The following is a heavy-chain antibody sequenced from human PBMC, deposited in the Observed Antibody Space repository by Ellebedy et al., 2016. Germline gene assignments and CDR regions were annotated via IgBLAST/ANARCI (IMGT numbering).Heavy chain of an antibody. J-gene: IGHJ5*02. CDR3: ARQHEIFGVVIIDHWFDP. CDR2: IYYSGST. V-gene: IGHV4-39*01. D-gene: IGHD3-3*01. Sequence: GSLRLSXTVSGGSISSSSYYWGWIRQPPGKGLEWIGSIYYSGSTYYNPSLKSRVTISVDTSKNQFSLKLSSVTAADTAVYYCARQHEIFGVVIIDHWFDPWGQGTLVTVSS. CDR1: GGSISSSSYY.